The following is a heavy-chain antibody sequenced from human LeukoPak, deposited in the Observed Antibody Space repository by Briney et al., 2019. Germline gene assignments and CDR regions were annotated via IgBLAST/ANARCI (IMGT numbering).Heavy chain of an antibody. CDR2: IYSSGTT. J-gene: IGHJ4*02. D-gene: IGHD3-16*01. CDR3: ARGHGGTAYYFDY. CDR1: GFSVSSNY. Sequence: GGSLRLSCAASGFSVSSNYMNWDRQAPGKGPEWVSVIYSSGTTYYADSVKGRFTISRDNSENTLDLQMNGLRTEDTAVYYCARGHGGTAYYFDYWGQGTLVTVSS. V-gene: IGHV3-53*05.